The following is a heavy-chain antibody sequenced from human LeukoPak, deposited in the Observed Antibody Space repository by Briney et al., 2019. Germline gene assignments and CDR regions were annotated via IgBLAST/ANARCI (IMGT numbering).Heavy chain of an antibody. D-gene: IGHD4-17*01. CDR2: INTNTGNP. V-gene: IGHV7-4-1*02. Sequence: ASVKVSCKASGYTFTSYAMNWVRQAPGQGLEWMGWINTNTGNPTYAQGFTGRFVFSLDTSVSTAYLQISSLKAEDTAVYYCAREGVTTYYYYGMDVWGQGTTVTVSS. CDR1: GYTFTSYA. CDR3: AREGVTTYYYYGMDV. J-gene: IGHJ6*02.